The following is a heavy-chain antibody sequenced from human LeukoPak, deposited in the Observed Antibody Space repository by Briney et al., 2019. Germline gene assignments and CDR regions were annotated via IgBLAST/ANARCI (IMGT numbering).Heavy chain of an antibody. D-gene: IGHD5-18*01. V-gene: IGHV3-23*03. J-gene: IGHJ5*02. CDR1: GFSFSSYA. CDR2: TYSGGSS. Sequence: GGSLRLSCAASGFSFSSYAMSWVRQAPGKGLEWVSVTYSGGSSNYADSVKGRFTISRDDSKNTLYLQMNSLRAEDTAVYYCAIQLWLNSWGQGTLVTVSS. CDR3: AIQLWLNS.